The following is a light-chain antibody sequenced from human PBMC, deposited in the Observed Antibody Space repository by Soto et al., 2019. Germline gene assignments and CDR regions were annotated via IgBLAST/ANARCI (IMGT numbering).Light chain of an antibody. Sequence: DIVMTQSPLSLPFTPGEPASISCRSSQSLLHSSGNNYLDWYVQKPGQSPQLLIYWGSNRASGVPDRFSGSGSSTDFTLKINRVEAEDFGVYYCMQGQQTPGTFGQGTRLEIK. CDR1: QSLLHSSGNNY. V-gene: IGKV2-28*01. J-gene: IGKJ5*01. CDR2: WGS. CDR3: MQGQQTPGT.